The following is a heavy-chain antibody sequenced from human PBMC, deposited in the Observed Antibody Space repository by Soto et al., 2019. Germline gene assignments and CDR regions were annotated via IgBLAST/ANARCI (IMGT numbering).Heavy chain of an antibody. Sequence: ASVKVSCKTSGYTFTNYGITWVRQAPGQGLEWMGWITTDKGKTTYAQKFQGRVTMTTDTSTSTAYMELRSLRSDDTAVYYCARDYLVVPHRVIDYWGQGTLVTVSS. J-gene: IGHJ4*02. V-gene: IGHV1-18*01. CDR2: ITTDKGKT. D-gene: IGHD2-2*01. CDR3: ARDYLVVPHRVIDY. CDR1: GYTFTNYG.